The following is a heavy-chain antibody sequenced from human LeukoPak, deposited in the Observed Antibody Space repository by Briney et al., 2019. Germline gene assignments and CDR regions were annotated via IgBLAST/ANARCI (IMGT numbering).Heavy chain of an antibody. J-gene: IGHJ4*02. V-gene: IGHV1-2*02. D-gene: IGHD2-2*01. CDR2: INPNSGVT. Sequence: ASLKVSCKSSGYTFTGHYMHWMRQAPGQGLEWMGWINPNSGVTRYAQRFQGRVTMTRDTSTSTAYMELSRLKSDDTAAYYCARVAYCSTDVCLNYDYWGQGTLVTVSS. CDR3: ARVAYCSTDVCLNYDY. CDR1: GYTFTGHY.